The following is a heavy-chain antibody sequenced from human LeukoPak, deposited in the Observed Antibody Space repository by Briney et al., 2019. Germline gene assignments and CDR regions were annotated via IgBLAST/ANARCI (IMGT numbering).Heavy chain of an antibody. CDR2: IYYSGST. J-gene: IGHJ6*03. CDR3: ARGSRTTAVNYYYMDV. D-gene: IGHD4-11*01. V-gene: IGHV4-59*12. CDR1: GGSISSYY. Sequence: SETLSLTCTVSGGSISSYYWSWIRQPPGKGLEWIGYIYYSGSTNYNPSLRSRVTMSVDPSKNQFSLKLSSVTAADTAVYYCARGSRTTAVNYYYMDVWGKGTTVTVSS.